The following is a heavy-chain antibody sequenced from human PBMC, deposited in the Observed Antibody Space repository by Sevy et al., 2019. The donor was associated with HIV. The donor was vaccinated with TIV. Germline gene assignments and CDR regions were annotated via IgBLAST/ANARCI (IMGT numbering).Heavy chain of an antibody. CDR3: ARAPSGSQGPGQYFHH. J-gene: IGHJ1*01. CDR2: ITPNNGNT. Sequence: ASVKVSCKASGYTFTNYHITWVRQAPGQGLEWMGWITPNNGNTNYARRLQGRVTMTTDTSTVTAYMELGNLRSDDTAVYFCARAPSGSQGPGQYFHHWGQGTLVTVSS. D-gene: IGHD1-26*01. V-gene: IGHV1-18*01. CDR1: GYTFTNYH.